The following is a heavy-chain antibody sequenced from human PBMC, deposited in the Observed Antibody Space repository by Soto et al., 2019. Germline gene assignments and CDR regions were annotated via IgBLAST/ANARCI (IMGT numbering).Heavy chain of an antibody. D-gene: IGHD2-15*01. Sequence: SETLSLTCSVSGYSVSSSDYYWAWIRQPPGKGLEWIGSMFYSGLTYYNPSLKSRVTLSVDTSKNQFSVRLNSVTAADTAVYYCSPLSVSLSGPYGIHVWGQGTTVNVSS. J-gene: IGHJ6*02. V-gene: IGHV4-39*01. CDR3: SPLSVSLSGPYGIHV. CDR2: MFYSGLT. CDR1: GYSVSSSDYY.